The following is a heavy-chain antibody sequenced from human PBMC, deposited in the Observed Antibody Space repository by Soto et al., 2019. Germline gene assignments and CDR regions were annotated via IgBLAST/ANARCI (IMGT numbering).Heavy chain of an antibody. Sequence: QVQLQESGPGLVKPLQTLSLTCTVSGGSISSGGYYWSWIRQDPGKGLAWIAYIYYSGSTSYNPSLKSRVTVVVDTSTYQFSLKMSSVTAADTAVYYCARTPDQWGQGTLVTVS. CDR1: GGSISSGGYY. J-gene: IGHJ5*02. V-gene: IGHV4-31*03. D-gene: IGHD2-15*01. CDR2: IYYSGST. CDR3: ARTPDQ.